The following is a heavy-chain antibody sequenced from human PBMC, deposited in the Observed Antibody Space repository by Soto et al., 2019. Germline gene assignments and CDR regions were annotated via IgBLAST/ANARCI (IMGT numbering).Heavy chain of an antibody. CDR3: ARNGALDY. J-gene: IGHJ4*02. CDR2: ILYSGTT. CDR1: GGSISSGDYY. V-gene: IGHV4-30-4*01. D-gene: IGHD2-8*01. Sequence: SETLSLTCTVSGGSISSGDYYWSWIRQPPGKGLEWIGYILYSGTTNYNPSLESRLTISVETSKNQFSLKLTSVTAADTAVYYCARNGALDYWGRGTLATVS.